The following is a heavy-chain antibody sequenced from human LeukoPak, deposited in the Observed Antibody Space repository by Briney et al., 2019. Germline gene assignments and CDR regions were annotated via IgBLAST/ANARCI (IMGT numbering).Heavy chain of an antibody. CDR2: INPNSGGT. Sequence: ASVKVSCKASGYTFTGYYMHWVRQAPGQGLEWMGWINPNSGGTNYAQKFQGRVTMTRDTSISTAYMELSRLRSDDTAVYYCARDGVLLWFGELRDPYYFDYWGPGTLVTVSS. J-gene: IGHJ4*02. D-gene: IGHD3-10*01. V-gene: IGHV1-2*02. CDR3: ARDGVLLWFGELRDPYYFDY. CDR1: GYTFTGYY.